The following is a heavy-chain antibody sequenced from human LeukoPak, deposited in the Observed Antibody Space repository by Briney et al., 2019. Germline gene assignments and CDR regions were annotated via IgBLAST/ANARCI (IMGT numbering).Heavy chain of an antibody. CDR2: IKGDGTST. J-gene: IGHJ3*02. Sequence: PGGSLRLSCTVSGFTFSTHWMRWVRQAPGKGLVWVSHIKGDGTSTNYADSVKGRFTISRDNSKNTLYLQMNSLRAEDTAVYYCARDTYDILTGYYKWAFDIWGQGTMVTVSS. CDR3: ARDTYDILTGYYKWAFDI. CDR1: GFTFSTHW. D-gene: IGHD3-9*01. V-gene: IGHV3-74*01.